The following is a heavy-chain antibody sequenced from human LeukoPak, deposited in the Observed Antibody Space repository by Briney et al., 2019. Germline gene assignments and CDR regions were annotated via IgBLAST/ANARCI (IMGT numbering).Heavy chain of an antibody. CDR2: ISAYNGNT. Sequence: ASVKVSCKASGYTFTSYGISWVRQAPGQGLEWMGWISAYNGNTNYAQKRQGRVTMTTDTSTSTAYMELRSLRSDDTAVYYCARGPYRNLLYCSSTSCKGRAFDIWGQGTMVTVSS. CDR1: GYTFTSYG. CDR3: ARGPYRNLLYCSSTSCKGRAFDI. J-gene: IGHJ3*02. V-gene: IGHV1-18*01. D-gene: IGHD2-2*01.